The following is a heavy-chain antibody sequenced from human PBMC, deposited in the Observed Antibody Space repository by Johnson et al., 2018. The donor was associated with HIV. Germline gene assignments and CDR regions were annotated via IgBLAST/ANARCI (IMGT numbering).Heavy chain of an antibody. CDR1: GFTFSTYG. Sequence: VQLVESGGGLVQRGGSLRLSCVASGFTFSTYGMTWVRQAPGKGLEWLIVISYDGSNTYYADSVKGRFTISRDNSKNTLYLQMNSLRAEDTAVYYCAKGGYSGSYFGFDIWGQGTLVTVSS. CDR2: ISYDGSNT. J-gene: IGHJ3*02. CDR3: AKGGYSGSYFGFDI. V-gene: IGHV3-30*18. D-gene: IGHD1-26*01.